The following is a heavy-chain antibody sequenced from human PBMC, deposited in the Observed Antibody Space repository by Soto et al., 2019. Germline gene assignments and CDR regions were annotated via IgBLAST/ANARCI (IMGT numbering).Heavy chain of an antibody. V-gene: IGHV3-30-3*01. J-gene: IGHJ4*02. CDR3: ARKRDTAMVLDY. CDR1: GFTFSSYA. CDR2: ISYDGSNK. Sequence: GGSLRLSCAASGFTFSSYAMHWVRQAPGKGLEWVAVISYDGSNKYYADSVKGRFTISRDNSKNTLYLQMNSLRAEDTAVYYCARKRDTAMVLDYWGQGT. D-gene: IGHD5-18*01.